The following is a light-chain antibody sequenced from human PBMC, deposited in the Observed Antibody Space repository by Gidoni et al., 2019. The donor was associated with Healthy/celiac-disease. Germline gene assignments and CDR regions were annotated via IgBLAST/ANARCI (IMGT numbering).Light chain of an antibody. CDR2: KAS. V-gene: IGKV1-5*03. J-gene: IGKJ1*01. Sequence: SPSTLSASVGDRVTITCRASQSISSWLAWYQQKPGKAPKLLIYKASSLESGVPSRFSGSGSGTEFTLTISSLQPDDFATYYCQQYNSYWTFGQGTKVEIK. CDR3: QQYNSYWT. CDR1: QSISSW.